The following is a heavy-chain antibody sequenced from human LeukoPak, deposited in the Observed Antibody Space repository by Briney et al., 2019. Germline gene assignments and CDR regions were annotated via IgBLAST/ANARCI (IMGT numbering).Heavy chain of an antibody. Sequence: SETLSLTCTVSGGSLSSYYWSWVRQPPGKGLEWIGYIYYSGSTNYNPSLTSRVTISVDTSKNQFSLKLSSVTAADTAVYYCARDYGSGLMDVWGQGTTVTVSS. V-gene: IGHV4-59*01. D-gene: IGHD3-10*01. CDR1: GGSLSSYY. J-gene: IGHJ6*02. CDR3: ARDYGSGLMDV. CDR2: IYYSGST.